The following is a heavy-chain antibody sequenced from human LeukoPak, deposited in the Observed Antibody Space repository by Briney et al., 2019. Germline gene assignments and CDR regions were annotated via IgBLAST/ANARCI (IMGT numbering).Heavy chain of an antibody. CDR1: GGTLSSYC. Sequence: VKVSCKASGGTLSSYCISWGRQGPGQRLEWVGRNIPILGIANYAQKFQGRVTITADKSTSTAYMELSSLRSEDTAVYYCARDVPGIAAAGSTVRWFDPWGQGTLVTVSS. CDR2: NIPILGIA. J-gene: IGHJ5*02. CDR3: ARDVPGIAAAGSTVRWFDP. D-gene: IGHD6-13*01. V-gene: IGHV1-69*04.